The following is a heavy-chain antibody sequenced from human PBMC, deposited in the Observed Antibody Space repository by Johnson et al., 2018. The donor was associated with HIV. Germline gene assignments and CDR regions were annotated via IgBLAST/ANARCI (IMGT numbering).Heavy chain of an antibody. Sequence: VQLVESGGGFVQPGGSLRLSCVASGFTISNYGMHWVRQAPGKGLEWVAVMWYDGSNKYYADSVKGRFTISRDNSKNTLYLQMNSLRAEDTAVYYCAFSSWYAFDIWGQGTMVTVSA. CDR2: MWYDGSNK. CDR3: AFSSWYAFDI. CDR1: GFTISNYG. D-gene: IGHD6-13*01. V-gene: IGHV3-30*02. J-gene: IGHJ3*02.